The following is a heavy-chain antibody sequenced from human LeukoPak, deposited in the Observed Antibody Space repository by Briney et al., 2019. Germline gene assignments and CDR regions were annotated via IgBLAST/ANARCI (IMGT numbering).Heavy chain of an antibody. CDR2: ISYDGSNK. V-gene: IGHV3-30-3*01. Sequence: GRSLRLSCAASGFTFSSYAMHWVRQAPGKGLEWVAVISYDGSNKYYADSVKGRFTISRDNSKNTLYLQMNSLRAEDTAVYYCARDGQEKYYYYYYMDVWGKGTTVTVSS. CDR3: ARDGQEKYYYYYYMDV. CDR1: GFTFSSYA. J-gene: IGHJ6*03.